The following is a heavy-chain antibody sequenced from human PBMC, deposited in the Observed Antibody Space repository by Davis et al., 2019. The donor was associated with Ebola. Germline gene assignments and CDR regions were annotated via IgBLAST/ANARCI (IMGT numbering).Heavy chain of an antibody. Sequence: ASVKVSCKASGYTFTSYGISWVRQAPGQGLEWMGWISAYNGNTNYAQKLQGRVTMTTDTSTSTAYMELRSLRSDDTAVYYCAREEYDILTGSLDYWGQGTLVSVSS. J-gene: IGHJ4*02. D-gene: IGHD3-9*01. V-gene: IGHV1-18*01. CDR3: AREEYDILTGSLDY. CDR2: ISAYNGNT. CDR1: GYTFTSYG.